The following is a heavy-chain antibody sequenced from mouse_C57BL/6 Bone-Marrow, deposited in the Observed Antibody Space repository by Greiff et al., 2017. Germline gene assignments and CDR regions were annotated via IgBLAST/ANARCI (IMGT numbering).Heavy chain of an antibody. J-gene: IGHJ4*01. CDR1: GYTFTSYW. Sequence: QVQLQQPGAELVRPGSSVKLSCKASGYTFTSYWMDWVKQRPGQGLEWIGNIYPSDSETHYNQKFKDKATLTVDKSSSTAYMQLSSLTSEDSAVYYCAREGGLLPYYYAMDYWGQGTSVTVSS. CDR3: AREGGLLPYYYAMDY. V-gene: IGHV1-61*01. D-gene: IGHD2-3*01. CDR2: IYPSDSET.